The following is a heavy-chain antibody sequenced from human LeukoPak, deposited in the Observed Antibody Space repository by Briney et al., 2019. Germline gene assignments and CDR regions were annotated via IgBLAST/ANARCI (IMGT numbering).Heavy chain of an antibody. CDR3: ATRTETKYYDFWSGYSNWFDP. V-gene: IGHV4-34*01. Sequence: SETLSLTCAVYGGSFSGYYWSWIRQPPGKGLEWIGEINHSGSTYYNPSLKSRVTISVDTSKNQFSLKLSSVTAADTAVYYCATRTETKYYDFWSGYSNWFDPWGQGTLVTVSS. CDR2: INHSGST. J-gene: IGHJ5*02. D-gene: IGHD3-3*01. CDR1: GGSFSGYY.